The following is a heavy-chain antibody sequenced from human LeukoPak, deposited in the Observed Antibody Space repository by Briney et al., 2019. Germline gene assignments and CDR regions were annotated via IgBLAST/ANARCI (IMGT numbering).Heavy chain of an antibody. D-gene: IGHD3-3*01. V-gene: IGHV3-7*01. J-gene: IGHJ6*02. CDR2: IKQDGSEK. CDR1: GFTVSSNY. Sequence: GGSLRLSCAASGFTVSSNYMSWVRQAPGKGLEWVANIKQDGSEKYYVDSVKGRFTISRDNAKNSLYLQMDSLRAEDTAVYYCARDYYDFWSGYYTPYYYYYYGMDVWGQGTTVTVSS. CDR3: ARDYYDFWSGYYTPYYYYYYGMDV.